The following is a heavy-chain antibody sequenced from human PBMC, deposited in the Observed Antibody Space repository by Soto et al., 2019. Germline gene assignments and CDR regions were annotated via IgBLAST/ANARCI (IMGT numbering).Heavy chain of an antibody. CDR3: AREDLISMRDYYFGY. Sequence: ASVKVSSKASGYTFTNYYIHCVRQAPGQGLEWMGXIXPXXXSXSXAXKXXXXVTVTRDTSTNPDYMELSRRRSEDTAVYYCAREDLISMRDYYFGYWGQGTQVTVSS. V-gene: IGHV1-46*01. CDR2: IXPXXXSX. J-gene: IGHJ4*02. CDR1: GYTFTNYY. D-gene: IGHD3-22*01.